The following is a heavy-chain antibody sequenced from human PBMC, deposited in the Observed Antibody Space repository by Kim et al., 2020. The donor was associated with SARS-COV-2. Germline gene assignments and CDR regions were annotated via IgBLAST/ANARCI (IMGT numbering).Heavy chain of an antibody. Sequence: GGSLRLSCAASGFTFSSYAMSWVRQAPGKGLEWVSAISGSGGSTYYADSVKGRFTISRDNSKNTLYLQMNSLRAEDTAVYYCAKDGLGGLWWRTTLDYWGQGTLVTVSS. D-gene: IGHD2-21*01. CDR3: AKDGLGGLWWRTTLDY. CDR1: GFTFSSYA. J-gene: IGHJ4*02. V-gene: IGHV3-23*01. CDR2: ISGSGGST.